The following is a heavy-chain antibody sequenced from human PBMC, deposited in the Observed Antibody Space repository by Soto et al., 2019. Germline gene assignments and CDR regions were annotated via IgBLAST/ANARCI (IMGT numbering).Heavy chain of an antibody. V-gene: IGHV3-74*01. D-gene: IGHD4-17*01. J-gene: IGHJ4*02. CDR3: ARGGSTVTTPLDY. CDR1: GFTFYNYG. Sequence: PGGSLRLSCAASGFTFYNYGMHWVRQPPGKGLVWISRIHGDGTYINAADPVKGRFTFSRDNAKNTLYLQMNSLRAEDTAVYYCARGGSTVTTPLDYWGQGTLVTVSS. CDR2: IHGDGTYI.